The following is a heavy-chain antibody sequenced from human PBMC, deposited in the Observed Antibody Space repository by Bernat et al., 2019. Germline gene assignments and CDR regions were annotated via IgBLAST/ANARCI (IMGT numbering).Heavy chain of an antibody. CDR1: GFTFSSYA. Sequence: EVQLVESGGDLVQPGGSLRLSCEASGFTFSSYAVTWVRQAPGQGLEWVSAVSGSGHMTYYADAVKGRFTISRDNSKNRVYLQMTSLRAEDTAVYYCSKENLYGGGTPLADNWGQGTLVTVSS. V-gene: IGHV3-23*04. CDR2: VSGSGHMT. CDR3: SKENLYGGGTPLADN. J-gene: IGHJ4*02. D-gene: IGHD4/OR15-4a*01.